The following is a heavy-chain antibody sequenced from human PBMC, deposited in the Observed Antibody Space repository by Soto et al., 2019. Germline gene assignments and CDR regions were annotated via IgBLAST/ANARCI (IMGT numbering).Heavy chain of an antibody. CDR1: GGSFSGYY. Sequence: KPSETLSLTCAVYGGSFSGYYWSWIRQPPGKGLEWIGEINHSGSTNYNPSLKSRVTISVDTSKNQFSLKLSSVTAADTAVYYCARFGRRCSSTSCYRWFDPWGQGTLVTVSS. CDR2: INHSGST. V-gene: IGHV4-34*01. CDR3: ARFGRRCSSTSCYRWFDP. D-gene: IGHD2-2*01. J-gene: IGHJ5*02.